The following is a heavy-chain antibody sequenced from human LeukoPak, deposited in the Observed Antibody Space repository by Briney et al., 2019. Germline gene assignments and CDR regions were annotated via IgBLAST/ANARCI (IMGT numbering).Heavy chain of an antibody. J-gene: IGHJ4*02. V-gene: IGHV3-21*01. CDR2: ISSSSSYI. D-gene: IGHD4-17*01. Sequence: PGGSLRLSCAASGFTFSSYSMNWVRQAPGKGLEWVSSISSSSSYIYYADSVKGRFTISRDNAKNSLYLQMNSLRAEDTAVYYCARDGSTVPYGSFFDYWGQGTLVTVSS. CDR1: GFTFSSYS. CDR3: ARDGSTVPYGSFFDY.